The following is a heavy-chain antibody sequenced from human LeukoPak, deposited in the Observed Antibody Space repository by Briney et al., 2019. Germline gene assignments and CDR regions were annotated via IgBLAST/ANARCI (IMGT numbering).Heavy chain of an antibody. CDR2: ISSSSSYI. Sequence: GGSLRLSCAASGFTFSSYSMNWVRQAPGKGLEWVSSISSSSSYIYYADSVKGRFTISRDNSKNTLYLQMNSLRAEDTAVYYCANGYCTNGVCYPYYYYYMDVWGKGTTVTVSS. D-gene: IGHD2-8*01. V-gene: IGHV3-21*01. CDR1: GFTFSSYS. CDR3: ANGYCTNGVCYPYYYYYMDV. J-gene: IGHJ6*03.